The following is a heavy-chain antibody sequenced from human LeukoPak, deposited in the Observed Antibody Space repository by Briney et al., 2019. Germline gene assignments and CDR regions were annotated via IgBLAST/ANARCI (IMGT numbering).Heavy chain of an antibody. CDR3: ARDRATEVDY. V-gene: IGHV3-48*01. CDR1: GFTFTSYS. CDR2: ISSGSSTI. Sequence: GGSLRLSCAASGFTFTSYSMNWVRQAPGKGLEWVSYISSGSSTISYADSVKGRFTISKANAKNSLYLKMNSLRAEDTAVYCCARDRATEVDYWGQGTLVTVSS. D-gene: IGHD5-24*01. J-gene: IGHJ4*02.